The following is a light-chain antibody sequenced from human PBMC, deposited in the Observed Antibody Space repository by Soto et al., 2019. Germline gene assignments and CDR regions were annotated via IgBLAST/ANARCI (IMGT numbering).Light chain of an antibody. CDR3: QQYNNWPRT. V-gene: IGKV3-15*01. J-gene: IGKJ1*01. Sequence: EIVMTQSPATLSVSPGERATLSCRASQSVSSNLGWYQQKPGQAPRLHIYGASTRATGIPARFSGSGSGTEFTLTISSLQSEDFAVYYCQQYNNWPRTFRQGTKVEIK. CDR1: QSVSSN. CDR2: GAS.